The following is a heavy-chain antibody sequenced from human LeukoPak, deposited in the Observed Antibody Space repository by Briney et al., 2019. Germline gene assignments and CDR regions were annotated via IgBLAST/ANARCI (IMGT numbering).Heavy chain of an antibody. J-gene: IGHJ4*02. CDR2: IYYSGST. V-gene: IGHV4-59*01. CDR1: GGSISSYY. CDR3: ARFSVFGGYSYGRPSGFDY. Sequence: PSETLSLTCTVSGGSISSYYWSWIRQPPGKGLEWIGYIYYSGSTNYNPSLKSRVTISVDTSKNQFSLKLSSVTAADTAVYYCARFSVFGGYSYGRPSGFDYWGQGTLVTVSS. D-gene: IGHD5-18*01.